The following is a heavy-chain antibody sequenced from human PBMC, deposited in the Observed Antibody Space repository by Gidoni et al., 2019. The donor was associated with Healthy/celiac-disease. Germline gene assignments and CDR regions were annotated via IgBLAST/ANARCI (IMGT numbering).Heavy chain of an antibody. J-gene: IGHJ4*02. CDR2: IYYSGST. D-gene: IGHD6-13*01. CDR1: GGSISSYY. CDR3: ARVRAYESPGGGSSWAYFDY. V-gene: IGHV4-59*01. Sequence: QVQLQESGPGLVKPSETLSLTCTVSGGSISSYYWSWIRQPPGKGLDWIGYIYYSGSTNYNPSLKSRVTISVDTSKNQFSLKLSSVTAADTAVYYCARVRAYESPGGGSSWAYFDYWGQGTLVTVSS.